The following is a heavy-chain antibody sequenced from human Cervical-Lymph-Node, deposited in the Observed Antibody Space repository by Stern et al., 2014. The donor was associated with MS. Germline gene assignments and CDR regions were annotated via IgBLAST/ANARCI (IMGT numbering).Heavy chain of an antibody. D-gene: IGHD1-1*01. CDR2: ISWKSTMV. J-gene: IGHJ4*02. CDR3: AISQLWVFGYFDY. Sequence: EVQLVQSGGGLVQPGRSLRLSWTASGFTFDDYAMHWVRQTPGQGLEWVSGISWKSTMVHYADSVRGRFTISRDNAKNSLYLQMNSLRPEDTALYYCAISQLWVFGYFDYWGQGSLVTVSS. CDR1: GFTFDDYA. V-gene: IGHV3-9*01.